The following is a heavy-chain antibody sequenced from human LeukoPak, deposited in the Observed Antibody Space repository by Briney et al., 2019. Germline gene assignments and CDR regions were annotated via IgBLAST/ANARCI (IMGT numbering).Heavy chain of an antibody. CDR3: AKEGRRYSSGYFDY. Sequence: GGSLRLSCTTSGFNFRAYWMGWVRQAPGKGLEWVSEISGSGGITYYADSVKGRFTISRDNSKNTLYLQMNSLRAEDTAVYYCAKEGRRYSSGYFDYWGQGTLVTVSS. CDR2: ISGSGGIT. V-gene: IGHV3-23*01. D-gene: IGHD6-25*01. CDR1: GFNFRAYW. J-gene: IGHJ4*02.